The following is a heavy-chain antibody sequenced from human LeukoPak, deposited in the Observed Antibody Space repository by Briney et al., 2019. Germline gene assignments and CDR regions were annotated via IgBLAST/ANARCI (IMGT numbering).Heavy chain of an antibody. CDR1: GYTFTNYG. J-gene: IGHJ4*02. CDR3: ARWDRSAAATFDF. V-gene: IGHV1-18*01. CDR2: ISAYNGNT. Sequence: GASVSVSCKASGYTFTNYGFNWVRQAPGQGLEWMGWISAYNGNTRYAQKVQGGVTMTTDTSTNTAYMELRSLRSDDTAVYYCARWDRSAAATFDFWGQGTPVTVSS. D-gene: IGHD6-13*01.